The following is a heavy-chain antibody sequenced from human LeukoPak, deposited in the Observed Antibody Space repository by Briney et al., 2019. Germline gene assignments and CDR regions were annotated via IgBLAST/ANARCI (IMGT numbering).Heavy chain of an antibody. V-gene: IGHV3-21*01. J-gene: IGHJ4*02. CDR1: GLPFSRYR. D-gene: IGHD1-7*01. Sequence: GGPLRLSCAPSGLPFSRYRMNWLREPPGKGREGVSSIRRSVNYIYYADTVKDRFTICRDNAKHSLYLKMNSPRDEDTAVYYCAKLLIGGRWNLGIDYWGQGTLVTVSP. CDR2: IRRSVNYI. CDR3: AKLLIGGRWNLGIDY.